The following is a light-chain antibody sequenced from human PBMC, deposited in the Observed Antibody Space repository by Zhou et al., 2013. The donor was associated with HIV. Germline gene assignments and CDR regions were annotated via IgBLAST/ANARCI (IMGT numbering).Light chain of an antibody. CDR3: QQYHSSPFA. Sequence: IRITQSPSSLTASTGDRVTITCRASQDVSGYLAWYQQKPGKAPKLLISATSTLETGVPSRFSGSGSGTEFSLTINCLQSEDFATYYCQQYHSSPFAFGPGTRVD. J-gene: IGKJ3*01. CDR2: ATS. CDR1: QDVSGY. V-gene: IGKV1-8*01.